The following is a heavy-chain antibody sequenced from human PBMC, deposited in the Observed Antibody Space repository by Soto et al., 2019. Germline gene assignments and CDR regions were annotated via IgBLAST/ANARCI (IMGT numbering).Heavy chain of an antibody. CDR3: AKDMGMNVFAF. CDR2: ITSSSVT. Sequence: GGSLRLSCAAPGFTFSTHSMNWARQAPGKGLERISYITSSSVTMYADSVKGRFTISRDNSKNTLYLQMGSLRAEDMAVYYCAKDMGMNVFAFWAQGTMVPVSS. D-gene: IGHD6-13*01. V-gene: IGHV3-48*01. J-gene: IGHJ3*01. CDR1: GFTFSTHS.